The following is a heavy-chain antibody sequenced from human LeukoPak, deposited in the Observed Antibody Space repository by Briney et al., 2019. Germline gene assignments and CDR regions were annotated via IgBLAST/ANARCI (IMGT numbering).Heavy chain of an antibody. Sequence: GGSLRLSCEASGFTFSSYWIHWVRQAPGKGLVWVSRINGDGGTTTYADSVKGRFTISRDNAKNTLYLQMNSLRVEDTAVYYCARVVSIYYYDSSGPLDYWGQGTLVTVSS. CDR2: INGDGGTT. CDR3: ARVVSIYYYDSSGPLDY. J-gene: IGHJ4*02. D-gene: IGHD3-22*01. V-gene: IGHV3-74*01. CDR1: GFTFSSYW.